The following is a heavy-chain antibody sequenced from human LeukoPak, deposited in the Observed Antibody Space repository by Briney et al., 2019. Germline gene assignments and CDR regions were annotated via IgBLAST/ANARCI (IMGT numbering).Heavy chain of an antibody. V-gene: IGHV4-59*08. Sequence: PSETLSLTCTVSGGSISSYYWSWIRQPPGKGLEWIGYIYYSGSTNYNPSLKSRVTISVDTSKNQFSLKLSSVTAADTAVYYCAGEYGGQIPPAIWGQGTMVTVSS. J-gene: IGHJ3*02. CDR1: GGSISSYY. CDR3: AGEYGGQIPPAI. CDR2: IYYSGST. D-gene: IGHD4-23*01.